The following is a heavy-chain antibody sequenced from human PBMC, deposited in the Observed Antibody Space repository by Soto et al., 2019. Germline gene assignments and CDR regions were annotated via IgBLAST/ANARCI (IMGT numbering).Heavy chain of an antibody. CDR2: ITSSGSTI. V-gene: IGHV3-11*01. Sequence: VQLVESGGGLVKPGGSLSLSCAASGFTFSDYYMSWIRQAPGTGLEWVSYITSSGSTIYYPDSVKGRFTITRDNAKNSLYLQMNSLRAEDTAVYYCARENEQWVAADNWGQGTLVTVSS. D-gene: IGHD6-19*01. CDR1: GFTFSDYY. CDR3: ARENEQWVAADN. J-gene: IGHJ4*02.